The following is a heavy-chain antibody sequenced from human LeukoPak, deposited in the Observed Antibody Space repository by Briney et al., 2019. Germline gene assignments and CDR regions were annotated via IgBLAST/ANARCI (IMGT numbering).Heavy chain of an antibody. CDR3: ARRDPIYNWNDGWFDP. D-gene: IGHD1-1*01. J-gene: IGHJ5*02. CDR2: IYYSGST. V-gene: IGHV4-39*07. Sequence: SETLSLTCTVSGVSISSSSYYWGWIRQPPGKGLEWIGSIYYSGSTYYNPSLKSRVTISVDTSKSQFSLKLSSVTAADTAVYYCARRDPIYNWNDGWFDPWGQGTLVTVSS. CDR1: GVSISSSSYY.